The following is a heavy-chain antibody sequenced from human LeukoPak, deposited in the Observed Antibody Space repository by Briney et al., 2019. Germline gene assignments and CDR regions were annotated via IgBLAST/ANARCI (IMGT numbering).Heavy chain of an antibody. V-gene: IGHV1-46*01. CDR2: IIPSDGST. CDR3: ARGKVVAMVRGVIITYFDY. D-gene: IGHD3-10*01. Sequence: ASVKVSCKASGYSFTRYFIHWVRQAPGQGLEWMGIIIPSDGSTSYAQKFQGRVTMTRDTSTSTVYMELSSLRSEDTAVYYCARGKVVAMVRGVIITYFDYWGQGTLVTVSS. J-gene: IGHJ4*02. CDR1: GYSFTRYF.